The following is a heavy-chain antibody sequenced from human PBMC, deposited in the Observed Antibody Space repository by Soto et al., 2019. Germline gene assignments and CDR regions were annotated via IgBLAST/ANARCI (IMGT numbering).Heavy chain of an antibody. J-gene: IGHJ6*02. Sequence: GESLKISCKGSGYSFTSYWISWVRQMPGKGLEWMGRIDPSDSYTNYSPSFQGHVTISADKSISTAYLQWSSLKASDTAIYYCAGPGSSGWYGYSDYGMDVWGQGTTVTVSS. CDR1: GYSFTSYW. D-gene: IGHD6-19*01. CDR3: AGPGSSGWYGYSDYGMDV. V-gene: IGHV5-10-1*01. CDR2: IDPSDSYT.